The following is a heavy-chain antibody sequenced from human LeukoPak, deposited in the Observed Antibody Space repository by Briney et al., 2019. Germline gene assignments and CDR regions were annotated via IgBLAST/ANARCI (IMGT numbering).Heavy chain of an antibody. V-gene: IGHV3-9*01. CDR3: ATNPPGIAVAGNGNFDY. CDR2: ITWNSDTI. D-gene: IGHD6-19*01. CDR1: GFTVDDYA. J-gene: IGHJ4*02. Sequence: GGSLRLSCAASGFTVDDYAMHWVRQAPGKGLEWISGITWNSDTIGYADSVMGRFTISRDNAKNSLYLQMNSLRTGGTAFYYCATNPPGIAVAGNGNFDYWGQGTLVTVSS.